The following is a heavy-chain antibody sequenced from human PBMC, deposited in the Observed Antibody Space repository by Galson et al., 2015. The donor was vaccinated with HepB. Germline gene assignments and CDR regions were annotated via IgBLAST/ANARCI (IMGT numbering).Heavy chain of an antibody. CDR2: IIPILGIA. V-gene: IGHV1-69*10. Sequence: SVKVSCKASGGTFSSYAISWVRQAPGQGLEWMGGIIPILGIANYAQKFQGRVTTTADKSTSTAYMELSSLRSEDTAVYYCARERVVPAAIGWFDPWGQGTLVTVSS. D-gene: IGHD2-2*02. CDR1: GGTFSSYA. J-gene: IGHJ5*02. CDR3: ARERVVPAAIGWFDP.